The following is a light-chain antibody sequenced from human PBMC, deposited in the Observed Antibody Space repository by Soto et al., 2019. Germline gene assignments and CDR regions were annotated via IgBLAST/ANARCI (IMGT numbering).Light chain of an antibody. CDR3: QQDGTSEII. CDR2: GAS. J-gene: IGKJ5*01. CDR1: QSVSTY. Sequence: EIVLTQSPAALSLSPGAIATLCCRASQSVSTYLAWYQQKPGQAPRLLIYGASNRATGIPDRFSGSGSGTDFTLTISRLEPEDFAVFYCQQDGTSEIILGQGTRLEIK. V-gene: IGKV3-20*01.